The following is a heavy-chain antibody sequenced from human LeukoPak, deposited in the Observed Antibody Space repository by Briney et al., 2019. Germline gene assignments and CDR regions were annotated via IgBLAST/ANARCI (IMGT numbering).Heavy chain of an antibody. CDR1: EFSVSSNY. D-gene: IGHD3-10*01. J-gene: IGHJ4*02. V-gene: IGHV3-53*01. Sequence: GGSLRLSCAASEFSVSSNYISWVRQAPGKGLEGVSLIYTGGTTYYADSVKGRFTISRDKTKNTLYLQMNSLRAEDTAVYYCARDTGYGSGSFDYWRQGTLVTVSS. CDR2: IYTGGTT. CDR3: ARDTGYGSGSFDY.